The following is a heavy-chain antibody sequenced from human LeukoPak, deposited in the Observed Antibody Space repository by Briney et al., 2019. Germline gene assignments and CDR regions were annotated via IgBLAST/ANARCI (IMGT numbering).Heavy chain of an antibody. J-gene: IGHJ5*02. Sequence: SETLSLTCTVSGGSISSGSDYWSWIRQPAGKGLEWIGRIYTSGSTNYNPSLKSRVTISVDTSKNQFSLKLSSVTAADTAVYYCARVGMTGYSYNWFDPWGQGTLVTVSS. D-gene: IGHD3-9*01. CDR3: ARVGMTGYSYNWFDP. CDR2: IYTSGST. CDR1: GGSISSGSDY. V-gene: IGHV4-61*02.